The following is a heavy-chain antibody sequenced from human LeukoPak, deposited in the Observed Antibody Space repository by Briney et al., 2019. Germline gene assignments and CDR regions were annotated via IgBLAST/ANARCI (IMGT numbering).Heavy chain of an antibody. CDR1: GFTFSNYA. CDR3: AKDPYVWGRRGYFDY. J-gene: IGHJ4*02. V-gene: IGHV3-23*01. CDR2: IGGSDGRT. Sequence: GGSLRLSCAASGFTFSNYAMSWVRQAPGNGLEWVSAIGGSDGRTVYADPVKGRFTISRDNSENTLYLQMSSLRAEDTAVYYCAKDPYVWGRRGYFDYWGQGTLVTVSS. D-gene: IGHD3-16*01.